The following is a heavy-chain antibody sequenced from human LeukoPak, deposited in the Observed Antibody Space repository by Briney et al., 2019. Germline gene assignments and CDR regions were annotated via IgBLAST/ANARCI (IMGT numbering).Heavy chain of an antibody. Sequence: SETLSLTCAVYGGSFSGYYWNWIRQPPGKGLEWIGEINPSGSIDYNQSLRSRVTMTVDTSKNQFSLKLSSVTAADTAVYYCARIGGQPGSFNPYYYYNMDVWGQGTTVTVPS. CDR2: INPSGSI. CDR1: GGSFSGYY. V-gene: IGHV4-34*01. CDR3: ARIGGQPGSFNPYYYYNMDV. D-gene: IGHD3-10*01. J-gene: IGHJ6*02.